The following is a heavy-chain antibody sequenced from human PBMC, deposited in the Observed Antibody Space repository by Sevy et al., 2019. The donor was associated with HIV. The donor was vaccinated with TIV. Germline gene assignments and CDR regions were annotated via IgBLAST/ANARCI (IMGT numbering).Heavy chain of an antibody. CDR3: ARKGYSQGLCYYFES. CDR2: MSGSGGII. Sequence: GGSLRLSCAASGFSFSDSYMSWIRQAPGKGLEWLSYMSGSGGIIYYADSVKGRFTISRDNAKNSLYLQMNSLRADDTALYYCARKGYSQGLCYYFESWGQGTLVTVSS. J-gene: IGHJ4*02. V-gene: IGHV3-11*01. CDR1: GFSFSDSY. D-gene: IGHD5-18*01.